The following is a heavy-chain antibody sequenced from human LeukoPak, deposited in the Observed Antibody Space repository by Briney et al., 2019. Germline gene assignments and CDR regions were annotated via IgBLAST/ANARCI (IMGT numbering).Heavy chain of an antibody. V-gene: IGHV3-23*01. CDR3: AKEPREYCSSSACPNWLDP. CDR2: ISGSGGST. CDR1: GFTFSSYA. D-gene: IGHD2/OR15-2a*01. J-gene: IGHJ5*02. Sequence: PGGSLRLSCAASGFTFSSYAMSWVRQAPGKGLEWVSAISGSGGSTYYADSVKGRFTISRDNSENTLYLQMNRLRVEDTAVYYCAKEPREYCSSSACPNWLDPWGQGALVTVS.